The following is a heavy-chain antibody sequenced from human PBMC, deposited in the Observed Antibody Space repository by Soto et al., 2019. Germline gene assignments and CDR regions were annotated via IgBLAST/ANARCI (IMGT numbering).Heavy chain of an antibody. J-gene: IGHJ6*02. CDR3: AKDYDDYVWGSYRYTEDYYYGMDV. CDR2: ISYDGSNK. CDR1: GFTFSSYG. Sequence: GGSLRLSCAASGFTFSSYGMHWVRQAPGKGLEWVAVISYDGSNKYYADSVKGRFTISRDNSKNTLYLQMNSLRAEDTAVYYCAKDYDDYVWGSYRYTEDYYYGMDVWGQGTTVTVSS. V-gene: IGHV3-30*18. D-gene: IGHD3-16*02.